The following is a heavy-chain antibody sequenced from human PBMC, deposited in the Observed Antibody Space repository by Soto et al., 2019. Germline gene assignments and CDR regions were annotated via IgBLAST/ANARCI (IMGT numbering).Heavy chain of an antibody. D-gene: IGHD3-10*01. CDR2: ISHSGST. V-gene: IGHV4-34*01. CDR1: GGSFSGYY. CDR3: ARHLAADGGYSGY. J-gene: IGHJ4*02. Sequence: SDTLSLTCAVSGGSFSGYYWTWIRQSPGKGLEWIGEISHSGSTIYNPSLESRVTISGDTSKNQFSLNLRSVTAADTAIYYCARHLAADGGYSGYWGQGTLVTVSS.